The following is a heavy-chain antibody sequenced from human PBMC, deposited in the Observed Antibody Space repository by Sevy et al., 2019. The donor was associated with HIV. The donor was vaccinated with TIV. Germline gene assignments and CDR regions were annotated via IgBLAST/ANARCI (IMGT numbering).Heavy chain of an antibody. J-gene: IGHJ6*02. CDR3: TRTSMSYYGMDV. Sequence: SETLSLTCTVSGGSISSGDYYWSWIRQPPGKGLEWIGYIYYSGSTYYNPSLKSRGTISVDTSKNQFSLKLSSVTAADTAVYYCTRTSMSYYGMDVRGQGTTVTVSS. CDR1: GGSISSGDYY. D-gene: IGHD2-2*01. CDR2: IYYSGST. V-gene: IGHV4-30-4*01.